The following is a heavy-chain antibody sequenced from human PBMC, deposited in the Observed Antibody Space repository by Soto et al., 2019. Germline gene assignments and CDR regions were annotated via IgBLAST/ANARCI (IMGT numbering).Heavy chain of an antibody. V-gene: IGHV4-39*01. CDR3: YRHGERTIRSLNCFDP. J-gene: IGHJ5*02. D-gene: IGHD4-17*01. CDR1: GDSISRGSYF. Sequence: QLQLQESGPGLVKPSETLSLTCTVSGDSISRGSYFWGWIRQPPGKALEWIGRMYYSGTTYYNPSLKSRVPISVYTYKTQISLSLSAGTAADTAVSYCYRHGERTIRSLNCFDPWGQGTLVTVSS. CDR2: MYYSGTT.